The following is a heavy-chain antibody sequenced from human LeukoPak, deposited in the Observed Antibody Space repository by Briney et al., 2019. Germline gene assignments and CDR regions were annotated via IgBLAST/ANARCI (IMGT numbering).Heavy chain of an antibody. CDR1: GGSISSYY. D-gene: IGHD3-22*01. V-gene: IGHV4-59*08. J-gene: IGHJ6*03. CDR2: IYYSGST. CDR3: ARLRQGYYDSSGYYWGAYYYYYYMDV. Sequence: SETLSLTCTVSGGSISSYYWSWLRQPPGKGLEWIGYIYYSGSTNYNPSLKSRVTISVDTSKNQFSLKLSSVTAADTAVYYCARLRQGYYDSSGYYWGAYYYYYYMDVWGKGTTVTVSS.